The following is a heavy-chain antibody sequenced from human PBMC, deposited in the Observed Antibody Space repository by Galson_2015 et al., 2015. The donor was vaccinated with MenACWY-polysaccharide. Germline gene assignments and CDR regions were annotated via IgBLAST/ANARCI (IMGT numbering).Heavy chain of an antibody. CDR3: ARVRGSYTVHY. J-gene: IGHJ4*02. CDR1: GFTFSDYY. CDR2: ISSSGTTI. V-gene: IGHV3-11*01. Sequence: SLRLSCAASGFTFSDYYMSCIRQAPGRGLEWVSHISSSGTTIYYADSVKGRFTISRDNAMNSLSLQMNSLRAEDTAVYYRARVRGSYTVHYWGPGTLVTLSS. D-gene: IGHD1-26*01.